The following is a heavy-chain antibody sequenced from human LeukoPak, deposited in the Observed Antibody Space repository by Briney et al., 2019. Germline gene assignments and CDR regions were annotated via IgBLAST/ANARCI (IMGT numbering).Heavy chain of an antibody. D-gene: IGHD2-2*01. CDR3: AKDLLIPDIVVVPAAPDY. CDR2: ISYDGSNK. V-gene: IGHV3-30*18. CDR1: GFTFSSYG. J-gene: IGHJ4*02. Sequence: PGGSLRLSCVASGFTFSSYGMHWVRQAPGKGLEWVAVISYDGSNKYYADSVKGRFTISRDNSKNTLYLQMNSLRAEDTAVYYCAKDLLIPDIVVVPAAPDYWGQGTLVTVSS.